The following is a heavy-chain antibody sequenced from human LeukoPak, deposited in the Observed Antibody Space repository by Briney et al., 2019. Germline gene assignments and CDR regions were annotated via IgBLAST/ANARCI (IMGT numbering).Heavy chain of an antibody. CDR1: GLTFTSSA. CDR2: IVVGSGNT. J-gene: IGHJ6*02. D-gene: IGHD4-11*01. V-gene: IGHV1-58*02. Sequence: SVKVSCKASGLTFTSSAMQWVRQARGQRLEWIGWIVVGSGNTNYAQKFQERVTITRDMSTSTAYMELSSLRSEDTAVYYCAATDLEVNYYYFGMDVWGQGTTVTVSS. CDR3: AATDLEVNYYYFGMDV.